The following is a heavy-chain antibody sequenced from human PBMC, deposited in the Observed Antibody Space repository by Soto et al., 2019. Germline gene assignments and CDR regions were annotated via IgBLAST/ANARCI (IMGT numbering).Heavy chain of an antibody. CDR3: ARGPGYYFDY. V-gene: IGHV3-64*01. J-gene: IGHJ4*02. CDR2: ISSNGGSI. CDR1: GFTFSSYS. Sequence: GGSLRLSCAASGFTFSSYSMNWVRQAPGKGLEYVSAISSNGGSIYYANSVKGRFTISRDNSKNTLYLQMGSLRAEDMAVYYCARGPGYYFDYWGQGTLVTVSS.